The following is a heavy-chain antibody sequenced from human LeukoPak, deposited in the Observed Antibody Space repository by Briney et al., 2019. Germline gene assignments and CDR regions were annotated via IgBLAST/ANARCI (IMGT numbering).Heavy chain of an antibody. Sequence: GGSLRLSCAASGFTFSSYSMNWVRQAPGKGLEWVSSISSSSSYIYYADSVKGRFTISRDNAKNSLYLQMNSLRAGDTAVYYCARDTRDSSGHDCWGQGAMVTASS. V-gene: IGHV3-21*01. D-gene: IGHD3-22*01. CDR3: ARDTRDSSGHDC. CDR1: GFTFSSYS. J-gene: IGHJ4*02. CDR2: ISSSSSYI.